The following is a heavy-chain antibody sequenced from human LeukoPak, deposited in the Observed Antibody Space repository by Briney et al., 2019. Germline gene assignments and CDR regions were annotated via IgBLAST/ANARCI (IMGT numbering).Heavy chain of an antibody. J-gene: IGHJ4*02. D-gene: IGHD1-26*01. CDR1: GFTGTTLA. CDR2: IGESDGRT. CDR3: AKGPTDSCWEKLHD. V-gene: IGHV3-23*01. Sequence: GGSLRLSCAASGFTGTTLAMTWVRQAPGKGLEWVSVIGESDGRTYYADSVKGRFTISRDESKNTLYLQMNSLRAEDTAVYYCAKGPTDSCWEKLHDWGQGTLVTVSS.